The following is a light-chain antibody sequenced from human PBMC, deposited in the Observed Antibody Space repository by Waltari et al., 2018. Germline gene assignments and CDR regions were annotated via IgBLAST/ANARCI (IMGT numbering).Light chain of an antibody. CDR2: RAS. Sequence: DIQMTQSPSPVPASVGDRVTLTCRASQNTNDWLAWYQQKPGKAPKLLIHRASTLDSGAPSRFSGSGFGTEFTLTINSLQPDDFSTYYCLQYDLHPWTFGQGTQVQIK. CDR1: QNTNDW. J-gene: IGKJ1*01. CDR3: LQYDLHPWT. V-gene: IGKV1-5*03.